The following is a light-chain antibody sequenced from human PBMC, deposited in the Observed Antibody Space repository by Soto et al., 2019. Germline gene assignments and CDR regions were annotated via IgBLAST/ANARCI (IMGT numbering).Light chain of an antibody. Sequence: DIQMTQSPFTLSASVGDRVTITCRASQSISSWLAWYQQKPGKAPKLLIYKASSLETGVPSRFSGSGSGTEFTLTISSLQPDDCATYYCQQYNTYPVTFGQGTKLEIK. J-gene: IGKJ2*01. CDR1: QSISSW. V-gene: IGKV1-5*03. CDR2: KAS. CDR3: QQYNTYPVT.